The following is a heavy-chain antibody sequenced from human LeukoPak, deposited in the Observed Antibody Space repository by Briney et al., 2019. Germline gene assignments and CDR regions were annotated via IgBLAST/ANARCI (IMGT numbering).Heavy chain of an antibody. CDR2: ITSDGSNT. CDR1: GITFSSYW. V-gene: IGHV3-74*01. J-gene: IGHJ4*02. CDR3: TRDPRRLDY. Sequence: GGSLRLSCAASGITFSSYWMHWVRQAPGKGLVWVSRITSDGSNTNYADSVKGRFTISRDNAKNTLYLHMNSVRAEDTAVYYCTRDPRRLDYWGQGTLVTVSS.